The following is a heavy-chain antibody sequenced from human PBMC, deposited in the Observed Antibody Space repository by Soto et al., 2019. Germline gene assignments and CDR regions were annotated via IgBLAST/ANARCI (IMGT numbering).Heavy chain of an antibody. CDR3: ASTPWTTYDSIALN. J-gene: IGHJ4*02. V-gene: IGHV4-31*03. Sequence: QVQLQESGPGLVKPSQTLSLTCTVSGGSISSGGYYWSWIRQHPGKGLEWIGYIYYSGSTYYNPSLKSRVTISVEPSKNQFSLKLSSVTAADTAVYYCASTPWTTYDSIALNWGQGTLVTVSS. D-gene: IGHD3-22*01. CDR1: GGSISSGGYY. CDR2: IYYSGST.